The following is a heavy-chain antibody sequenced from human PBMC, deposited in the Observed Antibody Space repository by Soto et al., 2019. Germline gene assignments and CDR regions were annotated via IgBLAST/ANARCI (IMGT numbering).Heavy chain of an antibody. Sequence: SVKVSCKASGGTFSSYAISWVRQAPGQGLEWMGGIIPIFGTANHAQKFQGRVTITADESTSTAYMELSSLRSEDTAMYYCAATLGAAFDYWGQGTLVTVSS. CDR2: IIPIFGTA. V-gene: IGHV1-69*13. J-gene: IGHJ4*02. CDR3: AATLGAAFDY. CDR1: GGTFSSYA. D-gene: IGHD1-26*01.